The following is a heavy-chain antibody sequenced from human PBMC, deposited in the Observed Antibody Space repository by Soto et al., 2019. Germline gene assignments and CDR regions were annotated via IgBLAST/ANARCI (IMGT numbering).Heavy chain of an antibody. CDR2: ITPFNGNT. D-gene: IGHD4-17*01. CDR1: GYTFTYRY. V-gene: IGHV1-45*02. Sequence: SGKVSCKASGYTFTYRYLRWVRQAPGQALEWMGWITPFNGNTNYAQKFQDRVTITRDRSMSTAYMELSSLRSEDTAMYYCARQTTVPQWSAFDIWGQGTMVTVSS. CDR3: ARQTTVPQWSAFDI. J-gene: IGHJ3*02.